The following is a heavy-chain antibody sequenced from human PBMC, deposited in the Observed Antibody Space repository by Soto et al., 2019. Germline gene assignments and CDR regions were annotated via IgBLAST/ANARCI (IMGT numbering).Heavy chain of an antibody. CDR2: ISWNSGSI. V-gene: IGHV3-9*01. CDR3: ARVTKRGGYYSGVIDY. D-gene: IGHD3-22*01. CDR1: GFTFDDYA. J-gene: IGHJ4*02. Sequence: EVQLVESGGGLVQPGRSLRLSCAASGFTFDDYAMHWVRQAPGKGLEWVSGISWNSGSIGYADSVKGRFTISRDNAKTSLYLQMNRLRAEDTALYYWARVTKRGGYYSGVIDYWGQGTLVTVSS.